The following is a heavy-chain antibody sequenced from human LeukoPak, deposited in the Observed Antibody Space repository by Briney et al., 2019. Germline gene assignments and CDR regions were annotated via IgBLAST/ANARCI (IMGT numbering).Heavy chain of an antibody. CDR2: INAGNGNT. Sequence: ASVKVSCKASGYTFTSYAMHWVRQAPGQRLWWMGWINAGNGNTKYSQEFQGRVTITRDTSASTAYMELSSLRSEDMAVYYCARDGGSGRDGYDPDYYYYYMDVWGKGTTVTVSS. D-gene: IGHD5-24*01. CDR1: GYTFTSYA. CDR3: ARDGGSGRDGYDPDYYYYYMDV. V-gene: IGHV1-3*03. J-gene: IGHJ6*03.